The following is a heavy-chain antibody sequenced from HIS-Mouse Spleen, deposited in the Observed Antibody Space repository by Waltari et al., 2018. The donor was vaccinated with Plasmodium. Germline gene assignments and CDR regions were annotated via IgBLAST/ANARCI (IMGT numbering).Heavy chain of an antibody. Sequence: QVQLQQWGAGLLKPSETLSLTCAVYGGSFSGYYWSWIRQPPGKGLEWIGEINHSGSTNYNPSLKSRVTISVDTSKNQFSLKLSSVTAADTAVYYCARGYGYCSGGSCSDFDYWGQGTLVTVSS. V-gene: IGHV4-34*01. D-gene: IGHD2-15*01. CDR2: INHSGST. CDR1: GGSFSGYY. J-gene: IGHJ4*02. CDR3: ARGYGYCSGGSCSDFDY.